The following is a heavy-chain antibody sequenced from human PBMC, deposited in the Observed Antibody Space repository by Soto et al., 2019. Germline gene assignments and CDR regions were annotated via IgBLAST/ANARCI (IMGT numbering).Heavy chain of an antibody. J-gene: IGHJ6*02. Sequence: QVQLVQSGAEVKKPVSSVNVSCKAYGGTFSSYAIRWVRQAPGQGLEWMGGIIPIFGTANYAQKFQGRVTITADESTSTAYMELSSLRSEDTAVYYCARVPAYGMDVWGQGTTVTVSS. V-gene: IGHV1-69*12. CDR1: GGTFSSYA. CDR3: ARVPAYGMDV. CDR2: IIPIFGTA. D-gene: IGHD2-2*01.